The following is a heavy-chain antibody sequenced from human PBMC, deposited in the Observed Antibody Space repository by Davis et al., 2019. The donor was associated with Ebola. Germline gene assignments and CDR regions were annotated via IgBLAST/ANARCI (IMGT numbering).Heavy chain of an antibody. CDR1: GGSISSHY. CDR3: ARLIYYYGMDV. V-gene: IGHV4-59*08. Sequence: MPSETLSLTCTVSGGSISSHYWSWIRQSPGKGLEWIGYIYYSGSTNYNPSLKSRVTISVDTSKNQFSLKLSSVAAADTAVYYCARLIYYYGMDVWGQGTTVTVSS. CDR2: IYYSGST. J-gene: IGHJ6*02.